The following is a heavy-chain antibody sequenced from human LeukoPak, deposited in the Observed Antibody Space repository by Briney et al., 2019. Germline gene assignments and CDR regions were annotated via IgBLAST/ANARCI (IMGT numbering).Heavy chain of an antibody. CDR2: IYYSGST. CDR3: ARSYYYDYRQIDY. CDR1: GDSISTSSYY. D-gene: IGHD3-22*01. J-gene: IGHJ4*02. V-gene: IGHV4-39*01. Sequence: SETLSLTCTVPGDSISTSSYYWGWIRQPPGKGLEWLGSIYYSGSTYYNPSLKSRVTISVDTSKNQFSLNLYSVTAADTAVFYCARSYYYDYRQIDYWGQRTLVTLSS.